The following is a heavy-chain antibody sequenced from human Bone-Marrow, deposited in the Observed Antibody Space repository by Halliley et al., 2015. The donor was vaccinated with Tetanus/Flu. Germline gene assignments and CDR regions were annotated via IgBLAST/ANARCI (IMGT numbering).Heavy chain of an antibody. Sequence: DGTRTYYADSVKGRFTISRDNSKYTLYLQMNSLKTEDTAFYYCTKDRYCTTPSCPLDYWGQGTLVTVSS. CDR2: DGTRT. CDR3: TKDRYCTTPSCPLDY. V-gene: IGHV3-43*01. D-gene: IGHD2-8*01. J-gene: IGHJ4*02.